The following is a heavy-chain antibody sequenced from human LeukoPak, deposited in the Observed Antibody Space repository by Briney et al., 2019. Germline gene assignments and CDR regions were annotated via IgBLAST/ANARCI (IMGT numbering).Heavy chain of an antibody. V-gene: IGHV1-58*02. CDR2: IVVGSDNT. D-gene: IGHD3-22*01. CDR3: VADPYYDASGPPRWFDP. J-gene: IGHJ5*02. Sequence: SVKVSCKASGFTFTSSAIQWVRQARGQRLERIGWIVVGSDNTNYAQKFQQRVTITRDMSTSTAYMELSSVRSDDTAVYYCVADPYYDASGPPRWFDPWGQGTLVTVSS. CDR1: GFTFTSSA.